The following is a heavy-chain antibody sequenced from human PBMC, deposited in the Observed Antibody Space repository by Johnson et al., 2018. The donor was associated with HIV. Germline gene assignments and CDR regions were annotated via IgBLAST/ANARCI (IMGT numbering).Heavy chain of an antibody. Sequence: VQLVESGGGLVQPGGSLRLSCAASGFTFSSYDIHWVRQATGKGLESVSPIGPAADTYYVDSVKGRFTVSRDNSENTLFLQMNSLRDEDTAVYYCAKERTAMVTPFDAWGQGTRVTVSS. CDR1: GFTFSSYD. D-gene: IGHD5-18*01. J-gene: IGHJ3*01. CDR3: AKERTAMVTPFDA. V-gene: IGHV3-13*01. CDR2: IGPAADT.